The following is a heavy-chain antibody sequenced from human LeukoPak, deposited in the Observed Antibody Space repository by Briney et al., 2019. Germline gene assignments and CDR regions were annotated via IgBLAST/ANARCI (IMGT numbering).Heavy chain of an antibody. CDR2: IPYIGIT. CDR1: GGSISSYY. D-gene: IGHD4-11*01. V-gene: IGHV4-59*01. J-gene: IGHJ3*02. Sequence: KPSETLSLTCTVSGGSISSYYWSWIRQPPGKGLEWIGYIPYIGITNYNPSLKSRVTISVDTSKNQFSLRLRSVTAADTAVYYCARDLTTVTKGFDIWGQGTVVTVSS. CDR3: ARDLTTVTKGFDI.